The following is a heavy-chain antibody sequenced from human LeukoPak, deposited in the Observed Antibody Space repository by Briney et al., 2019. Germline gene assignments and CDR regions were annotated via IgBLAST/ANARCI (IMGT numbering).Heavy chain of an antibody. CDR1: GYSISSGYY. D-gene: IGHD3-3*01. CDR3: GRQDFWSGYYDY. Sequence: SETLSLTCAVSGYSISSGYYWGWIRQPPGKGLEWIGSIYHSGSTYYNPSLKSRVTISVDTSKNQFSLKLSSVTAADTAVYYCGRQDFWSGYYDYWGQGTLVTVSS. J-gene: IGHJ4*02. CDR2: IYHSGST. V-gene: IGHV4-38-2*01.